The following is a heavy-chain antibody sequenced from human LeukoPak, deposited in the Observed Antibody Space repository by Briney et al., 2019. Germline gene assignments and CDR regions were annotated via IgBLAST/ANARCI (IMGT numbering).Heavy chain of an antibody. J-gene: IGHJ6*02. CDR1: GFTFSSYA. CDR3: ASGYGSGSYSYYYGMDV. V-gene: IGHV3-23*01. D-gene: IGHD3-10*01. CDR2: ISGSGGST. Sequence: PGGSLRLSCAASGFTFSSYAMSWVRQAPGKGLEWVSAISGSGGSTYYADSVKGRFTISRDNSKNTLYLQMNSLRAEDTAVYYCASGYGSGSYSYYYGMDVWGQGTTVTVSS.